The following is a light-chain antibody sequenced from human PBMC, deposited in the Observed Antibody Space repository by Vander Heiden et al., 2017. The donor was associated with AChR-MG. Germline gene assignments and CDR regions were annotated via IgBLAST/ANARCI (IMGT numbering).Light chain of an antibody. J-gene: IGLJ2*01. V-gene: IGLV3-25*03. CDR3: QSADSSDVV. CDR2: KDS. CDR1: ALPKQY. Sequence: SYELTQPPSVSVSPGQTARITCSGDALPKQYAYWYQQKPGQAPGRVIYKDSERLSGIPERFSGSSSGTTVTLTISGVQAEDEADYYCQSADSSDVVFGGGTNLTVL.